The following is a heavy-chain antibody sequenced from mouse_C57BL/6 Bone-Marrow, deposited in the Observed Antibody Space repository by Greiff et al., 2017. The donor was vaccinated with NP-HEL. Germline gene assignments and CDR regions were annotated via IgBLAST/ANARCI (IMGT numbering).Heavy chain of an antibody. CDR2: IYPSDSET. J-gene: IGHJ2*01. CDR1: GYTFTSYW. Sequence: QVQLQQPGAELVRPGSSVKLSCKASGYTFTSYWMDWVKQRPGQGLEWIGNIYPSDSETHYNQQFKDKATLTVDKSSSTAYMQLSSLTSEDSAVYYCARERLDFSEGYFDYWGQGTTLTVSS. CDR3: ARERLDFSEGYFDY. D-gene: IGHD2-4*01. V-gene: IGHV1-61*01.